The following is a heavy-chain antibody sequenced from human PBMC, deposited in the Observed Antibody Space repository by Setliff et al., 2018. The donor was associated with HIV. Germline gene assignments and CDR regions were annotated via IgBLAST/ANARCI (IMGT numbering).Heavy chain of an antibody. D-gene: IGHD4-17*01. CDR1: GDSISGYY. V-gene: IGHV4-4*07. CDR2: MHTSGNT. CDR3: ARDPPGYGDSNDY. Sequence: SETLSLTCTSSGDSISGYYWSWIRQPAGKGLEWIGRMHTSGNTNYNPSLKSRVTMSVDTSKNQFSLKVRSVSAADTAVYYCARDPPGYGDSNDYWGQGMLVTVS. J-gene: IGHJ4*02.